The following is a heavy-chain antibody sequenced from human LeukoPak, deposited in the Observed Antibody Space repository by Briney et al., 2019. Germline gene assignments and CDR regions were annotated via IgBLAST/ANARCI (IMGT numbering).Heavy chain of an antibody. CDR3: ARGDLRIAARRSYYYYYMDV. D-gene: IGHD6-6*01. CDR2: IYHSGST. J-gene: IGHJ6*03. Sequence: SETLSLTCTVSGYSISSGYYWGWIRQPPGKGLEWIGSIYHSGSTYYNPSLKSRVTISVDTSKNQFSLKLSSVTAADTAVYYCARGDLRIAARRSYYYYYMDVWGKGTSVTVSS. CDR1: GYSISSGYY. V-gene: IGHV4-38-2*02.